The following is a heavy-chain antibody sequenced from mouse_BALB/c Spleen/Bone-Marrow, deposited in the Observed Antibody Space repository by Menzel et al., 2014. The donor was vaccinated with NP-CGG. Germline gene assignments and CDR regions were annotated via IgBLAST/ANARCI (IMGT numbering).Heavy chain of an antibody. CDR3: ARDTVITTHWYFDV. CDR1: GFTFTDYY. V-gene: IGHV7-3*02. CDR2: IRNKANGYTT. D-gene: IGHD2-4*01. J-gene: IGHJ1*01. Sequence: EVQLVESGGGLGQPGGSLRLSCATSGFTFTDYYMSWVRQPPGKALEWLGFIRNKANGYTTEYSASVKGRFTISRDNSQSILYLQMNTLRAEDSATYYCARDTVITTHWYFDVWGAGTTVTVSS.